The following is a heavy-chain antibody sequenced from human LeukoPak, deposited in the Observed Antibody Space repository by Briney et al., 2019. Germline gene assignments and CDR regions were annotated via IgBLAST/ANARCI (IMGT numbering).Heavy chain of an antibody. J-gene: IGHJ4*02. CDR2: ISSDGSKI. CDR1: GFIFSNYA. D-gene: IGHD2-15*01. Sequence: PGGSLRLSCAASGFIFSNYAMHWVRQAPGKGLEWVALISSDGSKIYYADSVKGRFTISRDNSRNTLYLQMNSLRAEDSAVYYCARGLHRRCSGGICYQPFDYRGQGTLVTVSS. CDR3: ARGLHRRCSGGICYQPFDY. V-gene: IGHV3-30*04.